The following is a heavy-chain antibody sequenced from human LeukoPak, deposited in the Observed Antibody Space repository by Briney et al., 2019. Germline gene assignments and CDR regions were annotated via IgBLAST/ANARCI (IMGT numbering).Heavy chain of an antibody. CDR3: AREPDTATEDGVFDY. CDR1: GFTFSSYW. D-gene: IGHD5-18*01. Sequence: PGGSLRPSCAASGFTFSSYWMSWVRQAPGKGLEWVANIKQDGSEKYYVDSVKGRFTISRDNAKNSLYLQMNSLRAEDTAVYYCAREPDTATEDGVFDYWGQGTLVTVSS. V-gene: IGHV3-7*01. J-gene: IGHJ4*02. CDR2: IKQDGSEK.